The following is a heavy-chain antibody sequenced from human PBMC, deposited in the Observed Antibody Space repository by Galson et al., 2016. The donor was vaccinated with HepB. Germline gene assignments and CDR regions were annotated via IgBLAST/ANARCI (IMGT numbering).Heavy chain of an antibody. D-gene: IGHD6-19*01. Sequence: SLRLSCAASRFIFGDYAMSWVRQSPGKGLEWVSGLTWNGGIIGYADSVKGRFTISRDNARNFLCLQMNNLRSEDTALYYCSKGVGSGWSDYWGPGTLVSVSS. CDR2: LTWNGGII. CDR1: RFIFGDYA. J-gene: IGHJ4*02. CDR3: SKGVGSGWSDY. V-gene: IGHV3-9*01.